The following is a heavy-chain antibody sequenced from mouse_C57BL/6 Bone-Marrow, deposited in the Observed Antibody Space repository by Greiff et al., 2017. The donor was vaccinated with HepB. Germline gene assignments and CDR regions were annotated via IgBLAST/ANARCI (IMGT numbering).Heavy chain of an antibody. D-gene: IGHD3-3*01. J-gene: IGHJ4*01. V-gene: IGHV1-55*01. Sequence: VQLQQPGAELVKPGASVKMSCKASGYTFTSYWITWVKQRPGQGLEWIGDIYPGSGSTNYNEKFKSKATLTVDTSSRTAYMQLSSLTYEDSAVYYCARWKGAMDYWGQGTSVTVSS. CDR1: GYTFTSYW. CDR3: ARWKGAMDY. CDR2: IYPGSGST.